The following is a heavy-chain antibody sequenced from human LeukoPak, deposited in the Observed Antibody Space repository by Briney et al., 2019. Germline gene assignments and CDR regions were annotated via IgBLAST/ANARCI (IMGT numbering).Heavy chain of an antibody. Sequence: PSETLSLTCAVYGGSFSCYYWSWIRQPPGKGLEWIGEINHSGSTNYNPSLKSRVTISVDTSKNQFSLKLSSVTAADTAVYYCARAGGYSYGYFDYWGQGTLVTVSS. CDR2: INHSGST. J-gene: IGHJ4*02. V-gene: IGHV4-34*01. CDR1: GGSFSCYY. D-gene: IGHD5-18*01. CDR3: ARAGGYSYGYFDY.